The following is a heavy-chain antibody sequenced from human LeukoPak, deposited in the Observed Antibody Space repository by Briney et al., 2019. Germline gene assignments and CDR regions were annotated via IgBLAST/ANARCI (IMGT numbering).Heavy chain of an antibody. J-gene: IGHJ4*02. CDR2: IYYSGST. Sequence: SETPSLTCTVSGGSVNSGSYYWGWIRQPPGEGLEWIANIYYSGSTSYSPSLKSRVTISVDTSKNQFSLKLNSVTAADTAVYYCARKPYGSGRFDYWGQGTLVTVSS. CDR3: ARKPYGSGRFDY. D-gene: IGHD3-10*01. V-gene: IGHV4-39*01. CDR1: GGSVNSGSYY.